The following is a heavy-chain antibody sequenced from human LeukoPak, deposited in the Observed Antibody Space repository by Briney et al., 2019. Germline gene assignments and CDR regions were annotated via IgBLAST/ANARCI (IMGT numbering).Heavy chain of an antibody. J-gene: IGHJ4*02. V-gene: IGHV1-18*04. D-gene: IGHD6-6*01. CDR3: ARGGPFHSSSSSREYYLDY. CDR2: RSIYNGNT. Sequence: ASVKVSCKASGYDFINYGISWVRQAPGQGLEWMGWRSIYNGNTDYKLQGRVTMTTDTSTSTAYMEVRSLRSDDTAVYYCARGGPFHSSSSSREYYLDYWGQGTLVTVSS. CDR1: GYDFINYG.